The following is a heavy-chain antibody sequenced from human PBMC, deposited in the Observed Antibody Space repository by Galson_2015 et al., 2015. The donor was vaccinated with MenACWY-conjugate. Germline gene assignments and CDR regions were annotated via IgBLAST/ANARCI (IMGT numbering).Heavy chain of an antibody. CDR2: ISAYNGNT. CDR1: GYTFPSYG. CDR3: AKLSLRGLPPDAFDI. V-gene: IGHV1-18*01. Sequence: QSGAEVKKPGASVKVSCTTSGYTFPSYGITWLRQAPGQGLEWVAFISAYNGNTYYTQKLQGRITVTTDTSTSTAYMELRRLRTDDSAMYYCAKLSLRGLPPDAFDIWGQGTMVTVSS. D-gene: IGHD3-10*01. J-gene: IGHJ3*02.